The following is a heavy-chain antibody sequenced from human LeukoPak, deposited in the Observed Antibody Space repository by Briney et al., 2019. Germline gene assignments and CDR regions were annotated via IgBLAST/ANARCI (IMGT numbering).Heavy chain of an antibody. Sequence: SETLSLTCTVSGGSIRSSYYYWGWIRQPPGKGLEWIGSIYDSGSTYYNPSLKSRVTISVDTSKNQFSLKLNSVTAADTAVYYCARRVGYCSGGSCYSYPVYWYFDLWGRGTLVTVSS. D-gene: IGHD2-15*01. J-gene: IGHJ2*01. CDR3: ARRVGYCSGGSCYSYPVYWYFDL. CDR2: IYDSGST. V-gene: IGHV4-39*07. CDR1: GGSIRSSYYY.